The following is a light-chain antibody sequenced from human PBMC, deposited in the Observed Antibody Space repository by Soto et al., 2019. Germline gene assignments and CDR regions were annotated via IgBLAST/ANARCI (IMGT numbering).Light chain of an antibody. CDR2: ADN. CDR3: QYYDTSLSGVI. Sequence: QSVLTQTPSVSGAPGQKITMSCTGSSSNIGAGYDVHWYQQVPGAAPRLLIYADNNRPSGVPDRFSASKSGTSASLAITGLQGEDEANYCCQYYDTSLSGVIFGAGTKLTVL. J-gene: IGLJ2*01. CDR1: SSNIGAGYD. V-gene: IGLV1-40*01.